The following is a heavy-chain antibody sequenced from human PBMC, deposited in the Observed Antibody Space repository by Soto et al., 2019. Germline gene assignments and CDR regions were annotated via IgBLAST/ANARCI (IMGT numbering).Heavy chain of an antibody. V-gene: IGHV4-59*01. CDR1: GGSIINYY. CDR3: ASGGNWFDP. Sequence: SETLSLTCNVSGGSIINYYWTWVRQSPEKGLEWIGYMYYNGNINYNPSLKSRVTISIDTSKNQFSLTLKSVTAADTAVYYCASGGNWFDPWGQGVLVTAPQ. J-gene: IGHJ5*02. D-gene: IGHD3-16*01. CDR2: MYYNGNI.